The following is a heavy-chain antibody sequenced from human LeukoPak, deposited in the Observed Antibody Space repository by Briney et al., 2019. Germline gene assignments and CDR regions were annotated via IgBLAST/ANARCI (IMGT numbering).Heavy chain of an antibody. CDR2: ISSSGTTI. V-gene: IGHV3-48*01. CDR3: ARRSYGDYYFDY. Sequence: GGSLRLSCAASGFTFSTYSMNWVRQAPGKGPEWVSYISSSGTTISYADSVKGRFTIYRDNVKNSLYLQTNSLRAEDTAVYYCARRSYGDYYFDYWGQGILVTVSS. CDR1: GFTFSTYS. D-gene: IGHD4-17*01. J-gene: IGHJ4*02.